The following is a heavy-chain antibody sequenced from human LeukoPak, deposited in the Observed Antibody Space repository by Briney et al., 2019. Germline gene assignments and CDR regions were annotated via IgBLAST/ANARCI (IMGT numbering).Heavy chain of an antibody. V-gene: IGHV1-8*01. D-gene: IGHD5-12*01. CDR2: MNPNSGNT. CDR1: GYTFTSYD. CDR3: ARVPRRFATTGQFDC. Sequence: ASVKVSCKASGYTFTSYDINWVRQATGQGLERMGWMNPNSGNTGYAQKFQGRVTMTRNTSISTAYMELSSLRSEDTAVYYCARVPRRFATTGQFDCWGQGTLVTVSS. J-gene: IGHJ4*02.